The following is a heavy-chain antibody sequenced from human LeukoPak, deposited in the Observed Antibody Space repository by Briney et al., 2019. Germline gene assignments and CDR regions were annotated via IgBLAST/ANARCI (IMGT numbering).Heavy chain of an antibody. CDR1: GGSISSYY. V-gene: IGHV4-4*07. D-gene: IGHD1-26*01. CDR2: IYTSGST. CDR3: ARVIVGATEEY. J-gene: IGHJ4*02. Sequence: SETLSLTCTVSGGSISSYYWSWIRQPAGKGREWIGRIYTSGSTNYNPSLKRRVTISVDTSKNQFSLKLSSVTAADTAVYYCARVIVGATEEYWGEGTLLTVSS.